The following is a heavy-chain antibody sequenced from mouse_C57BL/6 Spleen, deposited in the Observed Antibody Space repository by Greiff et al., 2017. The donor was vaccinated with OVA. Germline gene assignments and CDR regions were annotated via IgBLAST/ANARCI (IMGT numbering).Heavy chain of an antibody. J-gene: IGHJ1*03. Sequence: QVQLQQPGAELVMPGASVKLSCKASGYTFTSYWMHWVKQRPGQGLEWIGEIDPSDSYTNYNQKFKGKSTLTVDKSSSTAYMQLSSLTSEDSAVYYCASARGDGSSPLGVWGTGTTVTVSS. CDR1: GYTFTSYW. CDR2: IDPSDSYT. D-gene: IGHD1-1*01. CDR3: ASARGDGSSPLGV. V-gene: IGHV1-69*01.